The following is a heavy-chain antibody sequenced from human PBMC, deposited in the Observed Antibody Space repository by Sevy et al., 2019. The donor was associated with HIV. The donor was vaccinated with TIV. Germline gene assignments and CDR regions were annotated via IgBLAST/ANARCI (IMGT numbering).Heavy chain of an antibody. D-gene: IGHD6-13*01. CDR2: IYPGDTDT. V-gene: IGHV5-51*01. Sequence: GESLKISCKGSGYSFATNWIGWVRQMPGKGLEWMGIIYPGDTDTRYSPSFQGQVTISADKSISTAYLQWSSLKASDTAMYYCARLTSLVSDFDYWGQGTLVTVSS. CDR1: GYSFATNW. CDR3: ARLTSLVSDFDY. J-gene: IGHJ4*02.